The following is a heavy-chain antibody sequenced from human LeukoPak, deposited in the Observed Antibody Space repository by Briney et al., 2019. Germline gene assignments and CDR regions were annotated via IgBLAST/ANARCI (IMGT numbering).Heavy chain of an antibody. D-gene: IGHD2-15*01. CDR2: IRYDGSNK. V-gene: IGHV3-30*02. CDR3: ARDPRYCSGGSCSKGFDY. Sequence: GGSLRLSCAASGFTFSSYGMHWVRQAPGKGLEWVAFIRYDGSNKYYADSVKGRFTISRDNAKNSLYLQMNSLRAEDTAVYYCARDPRYCSGGSCSKGFDYWGQGTLVTVSS. CDR1: GFTFSSYG. J-gene: IGHJ4*02.